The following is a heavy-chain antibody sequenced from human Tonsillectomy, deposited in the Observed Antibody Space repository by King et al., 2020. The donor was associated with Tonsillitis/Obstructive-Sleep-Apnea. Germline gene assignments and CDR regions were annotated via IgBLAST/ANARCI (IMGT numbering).Heavy chain of an antibody. D-gene: IGHD3-3*01. J-gene: IGHJ6*03. CDR1: GGSISSYY. Sequence: VQLQESGPGLVKPSETLSLTCTVSGGSISSYYWSWIRQPPGKGLEWIGYIYYSGSTNYNPPLKSRVTISVDTSKNQFSLKLSSVTAADTAVYYCARQTIFGAVYYYYYMDVWGKGTTVTVSS. CDR3: ARQTIFGAVYYYYYMDV. V-gene: IGHV4-59*08. CDR2: IYYSGST.